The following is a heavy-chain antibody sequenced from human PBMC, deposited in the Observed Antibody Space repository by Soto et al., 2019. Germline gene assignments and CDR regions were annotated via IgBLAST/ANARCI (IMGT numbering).Heavy chain of an antibody. Sequence: GGSLRLSCAASGFTFSSYSMNWVRQAPGKGLEWVSSISSSSSYIYYADSVKGRFTISRDNAKNSLYLQMNSLRAEDTAVYYCARDMGREQLVVKFYYYYGMDVWGQGTTVTVSS. CDR1: GFTFSSYS. J-gene: IGHJ6*02. CDR2: ISSSSSYI. CDR3: ARDMGREQLVVKFYYYYGMDV. D-gene: IGHD6-6*01. V-gene: IGHV3-21*01.